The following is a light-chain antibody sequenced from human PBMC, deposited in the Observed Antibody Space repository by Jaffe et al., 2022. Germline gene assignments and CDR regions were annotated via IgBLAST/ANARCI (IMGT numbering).Light chain of an antibody. V-gene: IGKV3-15*01. CDR2: GAS. J-gene: IGKJ4*01. CDR1: QSAGRK. Sequence: EIVMSQFPATLCLSPGERATLSCRASQSAGRKLAWYQQKPGQAPRLLIYGASNRAAGIPARFSGSGSGTEFTLSISSLQSDDFALYYCQQYDKWPLTFGGGTKVEIK. CDR3: QQYDKWPLT.